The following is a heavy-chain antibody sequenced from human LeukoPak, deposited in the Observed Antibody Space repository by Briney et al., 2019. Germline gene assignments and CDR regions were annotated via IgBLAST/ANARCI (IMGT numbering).Heavy chain of an antibody. D-gene: IGHD3-10*01. J-gene: IGHJ5*02. CDR3: ARDSGTTGEAKFDP. CDR2: ISGSGTI. V-gene: IGHV4-4*07. Sequence: SETLSLTCTVSGGSINSYWSWIRQPARKGLEWIARISGSGTITYNPALQSRLSISIDTSKNQFSLKLMSVTAADTAVYYCARDSGTTGEAKFDPWGQGTLVTVSS. CDR1: GGSINSY.